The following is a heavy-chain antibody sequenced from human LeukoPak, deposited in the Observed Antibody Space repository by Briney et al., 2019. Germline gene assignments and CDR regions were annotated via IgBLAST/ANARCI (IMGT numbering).Heavy chain of an antibody. Sequence: ASVKVSCKASGYTFTGYYIHWVRQAPGQGLEWMGWINPNSGGTNYAQKFQGRVTMTRDTSISTAYMELTRLRSDDTAVYYCVPGSRTMGEAPYYFDYWGQGTLVTVSS. V-gene: IGHV1-2*02. CDR2: INPNSGGT. CDR3: VPGSRTMGEAPYYFDY. J-gene: IGHJ4*02. CDR1: GYTFTGYY. D-gene: IGHD3-16*01.